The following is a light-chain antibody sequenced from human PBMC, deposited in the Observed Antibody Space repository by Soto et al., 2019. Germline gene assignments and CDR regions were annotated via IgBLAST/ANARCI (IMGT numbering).Light chain of an antibody. V-gene: IGLV1-47*01. Sequence: QSALTQPPSASGTPGQRVTIFCSGANSNIEDNYVYWYQQLPGTAPKLLIYKNNQRPSGVPDRFSGSRSGTSASLVISGLQSADEADYYCGARLNSLSLSWVFGGGTKLTVL. CDR1: NSNIEDNY. CDR3: GARLNSLSLSWV. J-gene: IGLJ3*02. CDR2: KNN.